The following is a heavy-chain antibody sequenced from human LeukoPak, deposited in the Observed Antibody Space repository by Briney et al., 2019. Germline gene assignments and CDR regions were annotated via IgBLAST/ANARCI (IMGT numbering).Heavy chain of an antibody. J-gene: IGHJ5*02. V-gene: IGHV1-69*05. Sequence: SVKVSCKASGYTFTSYGISWVRQAPGQGLEWMGGIIPIFGTANYAQKFQGRVTITTDESTSTPYMELSSLRSEDTAVYYCARGGRFLEWLDLKSWFDPWGQGTLVTVSS. D-gene: IGHD3-3*01. CDR1: GYTFTSYG. CDR2: IIPIFGTA. CDR3: ARGGRFLEWLDLKSWFDP.